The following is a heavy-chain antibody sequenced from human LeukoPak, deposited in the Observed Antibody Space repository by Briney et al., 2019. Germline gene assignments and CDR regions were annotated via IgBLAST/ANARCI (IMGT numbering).Heavy chain of an antibody. V-gene: IGHV1-18*01. J-gene: IGHJ4*02. CDR1: GHTFTSYG. CDR2: ISAYNGNT. D-gene: IGHD4-23*01. CDR3: ARACTVVKNYFDY. Sequence: ASVEPSCKASGHTFTSYGISWVRRSPRHGLEWMGWISAYNGNTNYAQKLQGSITMTTDTYMSTAYMELRRLRYDDTDVCDCARACTVVKNYFDYWGQGTLVTVSS.